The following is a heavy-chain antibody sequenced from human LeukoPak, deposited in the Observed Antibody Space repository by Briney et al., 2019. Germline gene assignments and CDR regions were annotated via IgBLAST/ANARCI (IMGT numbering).Heavy chain of an antibody. Sequence: PSETLSLTCAVYGGSFSGYYWSWIRQPPGKGLEWIGEINHSGSTNYNPSLKSRVTISVDTSKNQFSLKLSSVTAADTAVYYCASLRPDVLMAYATFDYWGQGTLVTVSS. J-gene: IGHJ4*02. CDR2: INHSGST. V-gene: IGHV4-34*01. CDR1: GGSFSGYY. D-gene: IGHD2-8*01. CDR3: ASLRPDVLMAYATFDY.